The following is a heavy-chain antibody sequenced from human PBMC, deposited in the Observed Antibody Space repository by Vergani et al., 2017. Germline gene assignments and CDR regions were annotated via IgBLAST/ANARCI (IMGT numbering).Heavy chain of an antibody. D-gene: IGHD2-2*01. CDR2: INHSGST. Sequence: QVQLQQWGAGLLKPSETLSLTCAVYGGSFSGYYWSWIRQPPGTGLEWIGEINHSGSTNDNPSLKSRVTISVDTSKNQFSLKLSSVTAADTAVYYCARAAGYCSSTSCRGYYYYGMDVWGQGTTVTVSS. CDR3: ARAAGYCSSTSCRGYYYYGMDV. CDR1: GGSFSGYY. V-gene: IGHV4-34*01. J-gene: IGHJ6*02.